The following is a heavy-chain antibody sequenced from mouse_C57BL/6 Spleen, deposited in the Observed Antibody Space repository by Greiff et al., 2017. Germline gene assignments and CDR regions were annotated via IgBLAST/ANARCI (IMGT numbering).Heavy chain of an antibody. CDR2: ISDAGSYT. J-gene: IGHJ1*03. D-gene: IGHD1-1*01. V-gene: IGHV5-4*01. CDR1: GFTFSSSA. Sequence: EVKLVESGGGLVKPGGSLKLSCAASGFTFSSSAMSWVRQTPEKRLEWVATISDAGSYTYYPDNVKGRFTISRDNAKNNLYLQMRHLKSEDTAMYYWAREAYGSSYVGYFDVWGTETTVTVSS. CDR3: AREAYGSSYVGYFDV.